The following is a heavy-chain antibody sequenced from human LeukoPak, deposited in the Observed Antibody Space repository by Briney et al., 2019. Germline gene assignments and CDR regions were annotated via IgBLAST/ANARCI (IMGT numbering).Heavy chain of an antibody. J-gene: IGHJ4*02. CDR3: ARENFQY. Sequence: GGSLRLSCAASGFTFSSYWMSWARQAPGKGLEWVANIKPDGSDESYVDSVKGRFTISRDNAKNSLYLQMNSLRAEDTAVYYCARENFQYWAQGTLVTVSS. CDR2: IKPDGSDE. CDR1: GFTFSSYW. V-gene: IGHV3-7*04.